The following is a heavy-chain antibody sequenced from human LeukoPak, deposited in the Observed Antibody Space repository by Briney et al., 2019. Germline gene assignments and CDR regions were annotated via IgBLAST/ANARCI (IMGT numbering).Heavy chain of an antibody. CDR1: GFTFSSYS. V-gene: IGHV3-53*04. CDR2: IYSGGST. Sequence: GGSLRLSCAASGFTFSSYSMNWVRQAPGKGLEWVSVIYSGGSTYYADSAKGRFTISRHNSKNTLYLQMNSLRAEDTAVYYCARDYPQLNWFDPWGQGTLVTVSS. J-gene: IGHJ5*02. CDR3: ARDYPQLNWFDP. D-gene: IGHD5-24*01.